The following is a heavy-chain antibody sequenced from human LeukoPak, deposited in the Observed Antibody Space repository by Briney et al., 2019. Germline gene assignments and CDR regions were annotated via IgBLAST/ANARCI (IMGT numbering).Heavy chain of an antibody. CDR3: ASLRERSYYARGFDY. CDR1: SEFFSGYY. J-gene: IGHJ4*02. CDR2: IYYSGST. D-gene: IGHD1-26*01. V-gene: IGHV4-39*01. Sequence: SETLSLTCGVSSEFFSGYYWGWIRQTPGKGLEWIGSIYYSGSTFYSPSLKSRVTISVDTSKNQFSLKLSSVTAADTAVYYCASLRERSYYARGFDYWGQGTLVTVSS.